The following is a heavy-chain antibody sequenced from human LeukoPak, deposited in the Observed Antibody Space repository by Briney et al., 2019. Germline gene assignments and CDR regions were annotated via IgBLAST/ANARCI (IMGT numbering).Heavy chain of an antibody. J-gene: IGHJ1*01. CDR1: GFTFSSYA. Sequence: GGSLRLSCAPSGFTFSSYAMSWVRQAPGKGLEWVSVLSASGGSTYYGDSVKGRFTISRDNSKNTLYLQMDSLRAEDAAVYYCAKKAEAFGDSVTQHWGQGTLVTVSS. CDR2: LSASGGST. V-gene: IGHV3-23*01. D-gene: IGHD4-17*01. CDR3: AKKAEAFGDSVTQH.